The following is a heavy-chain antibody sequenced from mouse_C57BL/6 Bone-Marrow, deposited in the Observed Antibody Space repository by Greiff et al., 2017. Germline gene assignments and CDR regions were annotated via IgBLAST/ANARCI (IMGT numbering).Heavy chain of an antibody. CDR2: IDPDNGDT. J-gene: IGHJ3*01. Sequence: VQLQQSGAELVRPGASVKLSCTASGFNIKDDYMHWVKQRPEQGLEWIGGIDPDNGDTEYASKFQGKATITADTSSNTAYRQLSSLTSEDTAVYYCTTIDYGGLACFDYWGQGTLVTVSA. CDR1: GFNIKDDY. D-gene: IGHD2-4*01. CDR3: TTIDYGGLACFDY. V-gene: IGHV14-4*01.